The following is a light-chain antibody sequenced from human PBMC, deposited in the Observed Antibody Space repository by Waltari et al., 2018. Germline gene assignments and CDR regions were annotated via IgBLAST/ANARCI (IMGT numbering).Light chain of an antibody. CDR2: NGN. CDR1: PGQLSTTFY. Sequence: QTVVTQAPSLSVSPGGTVTLPCTSSPGQLSTTFYATWSQSTPGQAPRTLVYNGNSLSSGVPDRFSGSILGNKAALTITGAQADDECDYYCSLYMGSGIWVFGGGTKLTVL. V-gene: IGLV8-61*01. J-gene: IGLJ3*02. CDR3: SLYMGSGIWV.